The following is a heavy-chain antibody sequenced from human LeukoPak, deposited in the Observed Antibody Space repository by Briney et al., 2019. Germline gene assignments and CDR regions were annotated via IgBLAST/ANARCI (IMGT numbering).Heavy chain of an antibody. CDR3: AVMHRYYDGSGYWVQ. CDR1: GFTFGSYA. J-gene: IGHJ4*02. V-gene: IGHV3-23*01. CDR2: ISTSGGTT. D-gene: IGHD3-22*01. Sequence: GGSLRLSCAASGFTFGSYAMSRVRQAPGKGLEWVSGISTSGGTTSYAESVKGRFTVSRDNPRNTLYMEMNSLRDEDTAVYYCAVMHRYYDGSGYWVQWGQGTLVTVSS.